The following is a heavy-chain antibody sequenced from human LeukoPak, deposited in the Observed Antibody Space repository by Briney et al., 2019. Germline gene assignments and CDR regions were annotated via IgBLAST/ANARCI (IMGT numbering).Heavy chain of an antibody. V-gene: IGHV3-53*01. CDR3: ARGPKSYYYYYYYGMDV. D-gene: IGHD2/OR15-2a*01. CDR2: IYSGGST. J-gene: IGHJ6*02. CDR1: GFTFSSYV. Sequence: GSLRLSCAASGFTFSSYVMSWVRQAPGKGLEWVSVIYSGGSTYYADSVKGRFTISRDNSKNTLYLQMNSLRAEDTAVYYCARGPKSYYYYYYYGMDVWGQGTTVTVSS.